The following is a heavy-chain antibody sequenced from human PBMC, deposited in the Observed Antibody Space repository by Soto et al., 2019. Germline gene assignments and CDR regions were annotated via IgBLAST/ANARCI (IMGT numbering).Heavy chain of an antibody. CDR3: ARATKSYDILTGYAPRTTGYMDV. J-gene: IGHJ6*03. V-gene: IGHV4-59*01. CDR1: GGSISSYY. D-gene: IGHD3-9*01. Sequence: SETLSLTCTVSGGSISSYYWSWIRQPPGKGLEWIGYIYYSGSTNYNPSLKSRVTISVDTSKNQFSLKLSSVTAADTAVYYCARATKSYDILTGYAPRTTGYMDVWGKGTTVTVSS. CDR2: IYYSGST.